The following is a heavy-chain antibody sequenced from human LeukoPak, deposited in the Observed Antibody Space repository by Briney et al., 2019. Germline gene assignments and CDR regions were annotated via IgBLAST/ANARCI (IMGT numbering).Heavy chain of an antibody. J-gene: IGHJ6*04. V-gene: IGHV1-69*13. Sequence: SSVKVSCKASGGTLSSYAISWVRQAPRQRLEWIGGNIPIFGTSNYTQNLQGRVTITADESTSTDHMELSSLRSEDTDVYYCAIIAMVRGVISLPDVWGKGTTVTISS. CDR2: NIPIFGTS. CDR3: AIIAMVRGVISLPDV. CDR1: GGTLSSYA. D-gene: IGHD3-10*01.